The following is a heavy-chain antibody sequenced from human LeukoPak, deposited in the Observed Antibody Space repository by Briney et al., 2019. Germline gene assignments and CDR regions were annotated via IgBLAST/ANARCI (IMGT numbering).Heavy chain of an antibody. CDR1: GGSFSGYY. CDR3: ARRSVQLARFDYYYYMDV. V-gene: IGHV4-34*01. D-gene: IGHD3-3*01. Sequence: SGTLSLTCAVYGGSFSGYYWSWIRRPPGKGLEWIGEINHSGSTNYNPSLKSRVTISVDTSKNQFSLKLSSVTAADTAVYYCARRSVQLARFDYYYYMDVWGKGTTVTVSS. CDR2: INHSGST. J-gene: IGHJ6*03.